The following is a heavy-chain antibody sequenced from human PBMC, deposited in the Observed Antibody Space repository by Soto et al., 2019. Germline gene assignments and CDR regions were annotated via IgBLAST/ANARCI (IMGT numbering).Heavy chain of an antibody. Sequence: QVQLAESGGGVVQPGTSLRVSCEASGFSFYNYGMHWVRQAPGKGLEWVALIWYDGSSKYHADSVEGRFTISRDNSQKTLYLQMNSLRAEDTALYYCARDSALRKRYSDSWTPSWYFDLWGRGTLVSVSS. J-gene: IGHJ2*01. CDR1: GFSFYNYG. D-gene: IGHD1-26*01. CDR2: IWYDGSSK. CDR3: ARDSALRKRYSDSWTPSWYFDL. V-gene: IGHV3-33*01.